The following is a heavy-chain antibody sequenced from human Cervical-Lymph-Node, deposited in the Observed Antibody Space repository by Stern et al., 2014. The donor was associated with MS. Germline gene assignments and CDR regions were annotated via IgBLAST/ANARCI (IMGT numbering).Heavy chain of an antibody. J-gene: IGHJ4*02. D-gene: IGHD4/OR15-4a*01. Sequence: EVQLVESGGGLVQPGRSRRLSCAASGFTFDDYAMHWVRQAPGKGLEWVSGINWNSAAIGYADSVKGRFTISRDNAKNCLYLQMNSLRPEDTALYYCAKDPTMAITPEFDSWGQGTRVTVSS. CDR1: GFTFDDYA. CDR2: INWNSAAI. CDR3: AKDPTMAITPEFDS. V-gene: IGHV3-9*01.